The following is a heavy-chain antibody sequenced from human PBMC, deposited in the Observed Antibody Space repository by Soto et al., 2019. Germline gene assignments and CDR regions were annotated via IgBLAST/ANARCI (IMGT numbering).Heavy chain of an antibody. V-gene: IGHV4-39*01. J-gene: IGHJ4*02. D-gene: IGHD7-27*01. Sequence: PSETLSLTCTVSGGSISSSSYYWGWIRQPPGKGLEWIGSIYYSGSTYYNPSLKSRVTISVDTSKNQFSLKLSSVTAADTAVYYCARHQHVTGDYYWGQGTLVTVSS. CDR2: IYYSGST. CDR3: ARHQHVTGDYY. CDR1: GGSISSSSYY.